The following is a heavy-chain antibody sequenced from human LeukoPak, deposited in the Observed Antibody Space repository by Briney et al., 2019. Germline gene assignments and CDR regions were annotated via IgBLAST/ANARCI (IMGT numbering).Heavy chain of an antibody. D-gene: IGHD3-22*01. CDR3: AKDRNYYDPFDY. V-gene: IGHV3-30*02. CDR2: IRYDGSNK. CDR1: GFIFSTFG. Sequence: GGSLRLSCVASGFIFSTFGMHWVRQAPGKGLEWVAFIRYDGSNKYYADSVKGRFTISRDNSKNTLYLQMNSLRAEDTAVYYCAKDRNYYDPFDYWGQGTLATVSS. J-gene: IGHJ4*02.